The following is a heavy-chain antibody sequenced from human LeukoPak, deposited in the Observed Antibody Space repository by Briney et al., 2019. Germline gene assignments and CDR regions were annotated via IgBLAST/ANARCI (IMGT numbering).Heavy chain of an antibody. CDR2: IKQDGSEK. V-gene: IGHV3-7*04. Sequence: PGGSLRPSCAVSRFTFSNYWMSWVGQAPGKGLEGVANIKQDGSEKYYVDSVKGRFTISRDNAKNSLYLQMNSLRAEDRAVYYCARDRCSSTSCFIDYWGQGTLVSVSS. CDR3: ARDRCSSTSCFIDY. D-gene: IGHD2-2*01. J-gene: IGHJ4*02. CDR1: RFTFSNYW.